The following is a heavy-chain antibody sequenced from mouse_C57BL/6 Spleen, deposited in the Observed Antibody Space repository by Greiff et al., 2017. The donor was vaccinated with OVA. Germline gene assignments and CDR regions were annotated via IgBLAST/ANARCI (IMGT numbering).Heavy chain of an antibody. CDR3: ARGKMVTAFDY. CDR1: GYTFTSYW. V-gene: IGHV1-59*01. Sequence: QVQLQQPGAELVRPGTSVKLSCKASGYTFTSYWMHWVKQRPGQGLEWIGVIDPSDSYTNSNQKFKGKATLTVDTSSSTAYMQLRSLTSEDSAVYYCARGKMVTAFDYWGQGTTLTDSA. J-gene: IGHJ2*01. CDR2: IDPSDSYT. D-gene: IGHD2-2*01.